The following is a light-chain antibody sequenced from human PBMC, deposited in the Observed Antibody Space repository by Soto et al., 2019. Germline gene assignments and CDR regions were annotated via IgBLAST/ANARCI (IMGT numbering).Light chain of an antibody. CDR3: LQYNSLYT. J-gene: IGKJ5*01. CDR2: KTS. V-gene: IGKV1-5*03. CDR1: QSLSGG. Sequence: DIQMTQSPSTLSASVGDRVTITCRASQSLSGGLAWYQQKPGKAPKLLIYKTSSLESGVPSRFSGSGSGTEFTLTISSLQPDDFATYYCLQYNSLYTFGQGTRLEIK.